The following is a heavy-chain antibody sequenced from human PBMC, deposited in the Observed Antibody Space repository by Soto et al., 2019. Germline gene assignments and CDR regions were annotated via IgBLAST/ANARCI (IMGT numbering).Heavy chain of an antibody. CDR1: GGSISSYF. J-gene: IGHJ5*02. CDR2: IYYSEST. CDR3: ARDRGLGSGWYGWFDP. Sequence: SETLSPTCTVSGGSISSYFWSWIRQPPGKGLEWIGYIYYSESTNYNPSLKSRVTISVDTSKNQFSLKLSSVTAADTAVYYCARDRGLGSGWYGWFDPWGQGTLVTVSS. D-gene: IGHD6-19*01. V-gene: IGHV4-59*01.